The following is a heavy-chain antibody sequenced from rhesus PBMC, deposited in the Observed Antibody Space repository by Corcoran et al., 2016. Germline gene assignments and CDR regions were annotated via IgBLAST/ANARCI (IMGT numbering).Heavy chain of an antibody. J-gene: IGHJ6*01. D-gene: IGHD3-3*01. CDR1: GYSFTSYW. Sequence: EVQLVQSGAEVKRPRESLKISCKTSGYSFTSYWISWGRQMPGKGREWMEAIDPSDFDTKYRQSFQRHVTNSADKSISPAYLQWSSLKASDTATYYCAEGPYYNFWTGYYEEGYGLDSWGQGVVVTVSS. CDR2: IDPSDFDT. CDR3: AEGPYYNFWTGYYEEGYGLDS. V-gene: IGHV5-2*01.